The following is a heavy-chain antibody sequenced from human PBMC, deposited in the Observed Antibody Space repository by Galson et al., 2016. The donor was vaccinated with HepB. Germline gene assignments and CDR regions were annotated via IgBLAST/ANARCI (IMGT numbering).Heavy chain of an antibody. D-gene: IGHD6-13*01. CDR2: IYSSGNT. CDR3: ARGGGAAAAA. Sequence: SLRLSCAASGFTVSNNHMRWVRQAPGKALEWVSLIYSSGNTHYADSVKGRFTTSRDSSKNTVYLQMNSLRVDDTAVYYCARGGGAAAAAWGQGTLVTVSS. V-gene: IGHV3-53*01. J-gene: IGHJ5*02. CDR1: GFTVSNNH.